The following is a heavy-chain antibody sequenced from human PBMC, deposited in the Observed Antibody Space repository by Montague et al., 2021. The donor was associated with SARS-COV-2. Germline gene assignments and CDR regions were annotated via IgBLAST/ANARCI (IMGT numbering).Heavy chain of an antibody. D-gene: IGHD6-19*01. CDR3: ARSRGNLQWPFYYYYGMDV. V-gene: IGHV4-4*02. Sequence: SETLSLTSAVSGGSISSSNWWSWVRQPPGKGLEWIGEIYHSGSTNYNPSLKSRVTISVDKSKNQFSLKLSAVTAADTAVYYCARSRGNLQWPFYYYYGMDVWGQGTTVTVSS. CDR1: GGSISSSNW. CDR2: IYHSGST. J-gene: IGHJ6*02.